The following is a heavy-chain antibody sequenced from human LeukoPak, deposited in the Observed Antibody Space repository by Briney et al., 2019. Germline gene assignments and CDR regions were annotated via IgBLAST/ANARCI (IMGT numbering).Heavy chain of an antibody. CDR2: INHSGST. D-gene: IGHD3-3*01. J-gene: IGHJ4*02. CDR1: GGSFSGYY. CDR3: AREMYYDFWSGPYYFDY. Sequence: SETLSLTCAVYGGSFSGYYWSWIRQPPGKGLEWIGEINHSGSTNYNPSLKSRVTISVDTSKNQFSLKLSSVTAADTAVYYCAREMYYDFWSGPYYFDYWGQGTLVTVSS. V-gene: IGHV4-34*01.